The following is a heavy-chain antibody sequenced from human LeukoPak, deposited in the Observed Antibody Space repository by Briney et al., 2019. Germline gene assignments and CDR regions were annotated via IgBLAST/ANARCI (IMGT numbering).Heavy chain of an antibody. D-gene: IGHD3-22*01. CDR1: GFTMSSNY. J-gene: IGHJ4*02. CDR3: AAHVSSWYRKFDY. Sequence: PGGSLRLSCAASGFTMSSNYMSWVRQAPGKGLEWVSLLYSGGRTFYADSVKGRFTISRDNSRNTLYLQMNSLRAEDTAFYYCAAHVSSWYRKFDYWGQRTLVTVSS. V-gene: IGHV3-53*01. CDR2: LYSGGRT.